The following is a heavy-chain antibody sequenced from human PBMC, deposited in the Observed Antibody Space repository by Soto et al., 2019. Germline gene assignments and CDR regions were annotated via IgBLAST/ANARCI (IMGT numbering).Heavy chain of an antibody. V-gene: IGHV3-73*02. CDR2: IRSKSNSYAT. CDR3: TRSVTGTTAHFDY. CDR1: GFSISGSA. Sequence: EVQLVESGGGLVQPGGSLKLSCAASGFSISGSAMHWVRQPSGKGLEWVGRIRSKSNSYATAYAASVKGRFTISRDDSKNTAYLQMISLKTEDTAVYYCTRSVTGTTAHFDYWGQGTLVTVSS. J-gene: IGHJ4*02. D-gene: IGHD1-7*01.